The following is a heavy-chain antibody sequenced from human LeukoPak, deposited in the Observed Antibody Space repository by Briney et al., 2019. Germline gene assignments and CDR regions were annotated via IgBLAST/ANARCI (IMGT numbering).Heavy chain of an antibody. CDR2: IKQDGSEK. CDR1: GFTFSSYW. J-gene: IGHJ4*02. Sequence: PGGSLRLSCAASGFTFSSYWMSWVRQAPGKGLEWVANIKQDGSEKYYVQSVKGRFIISRDNAKNSLYLQMNSLRAEDTAVYYCARESSRIAIGTLDFWGQGTLVTVSS. CDR3: ARESSRIAIGTLDF. V-gene: IGHV3-7*01. D-gene: IGHD2/OR15-2a*01.